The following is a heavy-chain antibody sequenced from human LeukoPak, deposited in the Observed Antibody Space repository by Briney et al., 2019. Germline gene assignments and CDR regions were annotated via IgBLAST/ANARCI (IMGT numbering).Heavy chain of an antibody. CDR1: GYTFTSYD. CDR3: AREGFLEWLSLYYYYYGMDV. V-gene: IGHV1-8*01. Sequence: GASVKVSCKASGYTFTSYDINWVRQATGQGLEWMGWMNPNSGNTGYAQKFQGRVTMTRNTSISTAYMELSSLRSEDTAVYYCAREGFLEWLSLYYYYYGMDVWGQGTTVTVSS. D-gene: IGHD3-3*01. J-gene: IGHJ6*02. CDR2: MNPNSGNT.